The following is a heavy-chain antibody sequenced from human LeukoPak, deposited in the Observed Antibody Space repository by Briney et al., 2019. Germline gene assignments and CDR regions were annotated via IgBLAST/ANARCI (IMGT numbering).Heavy chain of an antibody. CDR2: INPNSGGT. V-gene: IGHV1-2*02. J-gene: IGHJ4*02. Sequence: ASVKVSCKASGYTFTDHYIQWVRQAPGQGLEWMGWINPNSGGTNYAQKFQGRVTMTRDTSITTAYMELSRLRSDDTAVYYCAKIEPTVTPLDYWGRGTLVTVSS. D-gene: IGHD4-17*01. CDR3: AKIEPTVTPLDY. CDR1: GYTFTDHY.